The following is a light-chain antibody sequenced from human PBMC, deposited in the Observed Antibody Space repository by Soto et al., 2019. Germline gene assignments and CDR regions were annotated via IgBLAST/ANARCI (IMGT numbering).Light chain of an antibody. CDR2: EVT. V-gene: IGLV2-14*01. CDR3: SSYTTGNTK. Sequence: QSALTQPASVSGSPGQSITISCTGSSSDIGSTDFVSWHQQHPGKAPKVVIYEVTNRPSGVSYRFSGSKSGNTASLTISGLQADDEADYYCSSYTTGNTKFGGGTKVTVL. J-gene: IGLJ2*01. CDR1: SSDIGSTDF.